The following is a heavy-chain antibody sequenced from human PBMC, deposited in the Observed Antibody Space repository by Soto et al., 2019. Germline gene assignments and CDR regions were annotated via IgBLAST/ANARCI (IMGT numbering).Heavy chain of an antibody. CDR2: ISPMFGVA. V-gene: IGHV1-69*17. J-gene: IGHJ4*02. Sequence: QVQLVQSGAEMKKPGSSVKVSCQSSGGTFNTYAMNWVRQAPGQGPEWMGDISPMFGVANYGAKFQGRFIISSVLPTVTSYMNLSSLALRDTALYFCVREVQVFISAFGYWGQGTLVTVSS. D-gene: IGHD3-3*02. CDR3: VREVQVFISAFGY. CDR1: GGTFNTYA.